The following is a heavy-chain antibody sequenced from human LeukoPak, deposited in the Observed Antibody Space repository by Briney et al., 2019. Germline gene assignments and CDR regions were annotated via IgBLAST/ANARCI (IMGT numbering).Heavy chain of an antibody. V-gene: IGHV3-23*03. Sequence: GGSLRLSCAASGFTFSSYSMNWVRQAPGKGLEWVSVIYIGGGTYYAASVKGRFTISRDNSKNTLYLQMNSLRAEDTAVYYCAKMDQLLPSTFDYWGQGTLVTVSS. D-gene: IGHD2-2*01. CDR3: AKMDQLLPSTFDY. CDR2: IYIGGGT. CDR1: GFTFSSYS. J-gene: IGHJ4*02.